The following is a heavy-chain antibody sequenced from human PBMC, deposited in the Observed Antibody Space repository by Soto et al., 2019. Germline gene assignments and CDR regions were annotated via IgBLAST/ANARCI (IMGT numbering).Heavy chain of an antibody. CDR2: IIPIFGTA. D-gene: IGHD5-12*01. CDR1: VCTFSSYT. J-gene: IGHJ6*02. CDR3: ARGLVEMATTRPEEN. Sequence: GASVKVSCKASVCTFSSYTISWVRQAPGQGLEWMGGIIPIFGTANYAQKFQGRVTITADESTSTAYMELSSLRSEDTAVYYCARGLVEMATTRPEENWGQGTTVTVSS. V-gene: IGHV1-69*13.